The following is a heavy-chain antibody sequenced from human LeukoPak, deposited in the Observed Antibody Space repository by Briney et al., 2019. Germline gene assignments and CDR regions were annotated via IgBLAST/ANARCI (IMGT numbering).Heavy chain of an antibody. CDR3: ARDRRQLDLDAFDI. D-gene: IGHD5-24*01. J-gene: IGHJ3*02. Sequence: SETLSLTRTVSGDSVSTYYWDWIRQPPGKGLEWIGYSYYSGSTNYNPSLKSRVTISVDTSKNQFSLKLSSVTAADTAVYYCARDRRQLDLDAFDIWGQGTMVTVSS. CDR2: SYYSGST. CDR1: GDSVSTYY. V-gene: IGHV4-59*02.